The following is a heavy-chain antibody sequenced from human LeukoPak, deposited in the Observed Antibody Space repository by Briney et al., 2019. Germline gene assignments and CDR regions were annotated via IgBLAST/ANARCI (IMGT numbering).Heavy chain of an antibody. J-gene: IGHJ5*02. V-gene: IGHV3-23*01. D-gene: IGHD5-18*01. CDR2: ISNSDAKT. CDR3: ARDRRIQRGLFDP. CDR1: GFTFSNYA. Sequence: GGSLRLSCAASGFTFSNYAMSWVRQTPGKGLEWVSTISNSDAKTCYADSVKGRFTISRDNSKNTLYLQMNSLRAEDTAVYYCARDRRIQRGLFDPWGQGTLVTVSS.